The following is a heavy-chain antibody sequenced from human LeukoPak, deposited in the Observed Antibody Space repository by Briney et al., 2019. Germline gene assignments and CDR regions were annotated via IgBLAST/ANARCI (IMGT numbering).Heavy chain of an antibody. J-gene: IGHJ4*02. CDR3: VGSSGYYYNY. Sequence: PSETLSLTCAINGGSFSGYYVTWIRQAPGKGLEWIGEINPRGSTIHNPSLKSRVTISLDTSKNQFSLKLSSVTAADTAVYYCVGSSGYYYNYWGQGTLVTVSS. D-gene: IGHD3-22*01. CDR2: INPRGST. V-gene: IGHV4-34*01. CDR1: GGSFSGYY.